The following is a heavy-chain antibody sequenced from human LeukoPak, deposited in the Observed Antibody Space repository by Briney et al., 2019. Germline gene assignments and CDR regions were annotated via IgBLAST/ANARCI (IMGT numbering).Heavy chain of an antibody. V-gene: IGHV4-4*07. CDR1: GVSINNYY. J-gene: IGHJ4*02. Sequence: PSETLSLTCTVSGVSINNYYWSRIRQPAGKGLEWIGRFQTSGTTNYNSSLKSRVTMSIDTSKNQFSLDLTSVTAADTAIYYCARGMGYSYGYSFDSWGQGTLVTVSS. CDR3: ARGMGYSYGYSFDS. CDR2: FQTSGTT. D-gene: IGHD5-18*01.